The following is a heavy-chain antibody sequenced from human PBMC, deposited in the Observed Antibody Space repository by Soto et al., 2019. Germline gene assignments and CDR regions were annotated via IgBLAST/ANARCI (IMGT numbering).Heavy chain of an antibody. CDR1: GGPFGTYA. V-gene: IGHV3-23*01. CDR3: ARPYGGKMGDGRGR. Sequence: GESKSLRSPAAGGPFGTYAMSWIRQKPGRGLEWLSTISDSGDSAYYADSVKGRFTISRDNSKNTLYLQMNSLRAEDTALYVCARPYGGKMGDGRGRWGQGTLV. D-gene: IGHD3-16*01. CDR2: ISDSGDSA. J-gene: IGHJ3*01.